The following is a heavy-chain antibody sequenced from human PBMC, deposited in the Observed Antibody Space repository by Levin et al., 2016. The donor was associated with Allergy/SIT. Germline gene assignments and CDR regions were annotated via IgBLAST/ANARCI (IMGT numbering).Heavy chain of an antibody. V-gene: IGHV4-4*07. CDR2: IYTSGST. CDR3: ARDDYAGVPAATEYNWFDP. Sequence: WIRQPPGKGLEWIGRIYTSGSTNYNPSLKSRVTMSVDTSKNQFSLKLSSVTAADTAVYYCARDDYAGVPAATEYNWFDPWGQGTLVTVSS. J-gene: IGHJ5*02. D-gene: IGHD2-2*01.